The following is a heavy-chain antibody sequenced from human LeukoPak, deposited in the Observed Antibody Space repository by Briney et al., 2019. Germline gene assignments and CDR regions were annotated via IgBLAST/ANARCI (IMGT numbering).Heavy chain of an antibody. CDR1: GGSISSSIYY. D-gene: IGHD6-6*01. CDR3: ARTYTSSSGFYFDY. J-gene: IGHJ4*02. CDR2: IYYSGST. Sequence: SETLSVTCIVSGGSISSSIYYWGWFRQPPGKGLEWIGSIYYSGSTYYNPSLKSRITISVDTSKNQFSLKVSSVTAADTAVYYCARTYTSSSGFYFDYWGQGTLVTVSS. V-gene: IGHV4-39*01.